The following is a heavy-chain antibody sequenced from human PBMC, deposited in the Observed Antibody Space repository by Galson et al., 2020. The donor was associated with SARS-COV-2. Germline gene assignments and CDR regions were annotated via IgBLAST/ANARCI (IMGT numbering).Heavy chain of an antibody. Sequence: SGPTLVQPTQTLTLTCTFSGFSLSTSGVGVGWIRQSPGKPLEWLALIYWSDDYRYSPFLRSRLTITKDSSKNQVVLTMADMDPVDTGTYYCTHLALDSGFYYMDVWGKGTTVTVSS. D-gene: IGHD2-15*01. CDR2: IYWSDDY. CDR3: THLALDSGFYYMDV. CDR1: GFSLSTSGVG. V-gene: IGHV2-5*01. J-gene: IGHJ6*03.